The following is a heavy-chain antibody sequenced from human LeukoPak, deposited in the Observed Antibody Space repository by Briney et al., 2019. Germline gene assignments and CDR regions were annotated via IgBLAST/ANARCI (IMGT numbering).Heavy chain of an antibody. V-gene: IGHV4-34*01. CDR3: GKIIAAGGGGYYYYGMDV. CDR2: INHSGST. J-gene: IGHJ6*02. D-gene: IGHD6-13*01. CDR1: GGSFSGYY. Sequence: PSETLSLTCAVYGGSFSGYYWSWIRQPPGKGLEWIGEINHSGSTNYNPSLKSRVTISVDTSKNQFSLKLSSVTAADTAVYYCGKIIAAGGGGYYYYGMDVWGQGTTVTVSS.